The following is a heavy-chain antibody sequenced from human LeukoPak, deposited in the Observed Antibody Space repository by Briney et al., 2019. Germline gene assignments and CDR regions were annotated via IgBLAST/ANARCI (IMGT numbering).Heavy chain of an antibody. Sequence: GGSLRLSCAASGFTFSSYAMSWVRQASGKGLEWVSAISGSGGSTYYADSVKGRFTISRDNSKNTLYLQMNSLRAEDTAVYYCVKVSPGLTIFGVVIRGYFDYWGQGTLVTVSS. CDR2: ISGSGGST. V-gene: IGHV3-23*01. D-gene: IGHD3-3*01. CDR3: VKVSPGLTIFGVVIRGYFDY. J-gene: IGHJ4*02. CDR1: GFTFSSYA.